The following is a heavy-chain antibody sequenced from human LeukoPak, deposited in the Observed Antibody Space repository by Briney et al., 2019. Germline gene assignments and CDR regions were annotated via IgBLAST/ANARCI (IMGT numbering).Heavy chain of an antibody. CDR1: GGSFSGYY. V-gene: IGHV4-34*01. J-gene: IGHJ3*02. Sequence: SETLSLTCAVYGGSFSGYYWSWSRQPPGKGLEWIGEINHSGSTNYSPSLKSRVTISIDTSKNQFSLKLSSVTAADTAVYYCCSYGLDAFDIWGQGTMVTVSS. CDR2: INHSGST. D-gene: IGHD2-15*01. CDR3: CSYGLDAFDI.